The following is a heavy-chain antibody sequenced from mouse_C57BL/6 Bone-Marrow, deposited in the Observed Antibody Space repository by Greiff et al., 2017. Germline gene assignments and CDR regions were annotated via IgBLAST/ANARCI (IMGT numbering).Heavy chain of an antibody. CDR2: IDPDNGDT. J-gene: IGHJ3*01. CDR3: TRIAY. CDR1: GFNIKDDY. Sequence: VHVKQSGAELVRPGASVKLSCTASGFNIKDDYMHWVKQRPEQGLEWIGWIDPDNGDTEYASKFQGKATITVDTSSNTAYLQLSSLTSEDTAVYYYTRIAYWGQGTLVTVSA. V-gene: IGHV14-4*01.